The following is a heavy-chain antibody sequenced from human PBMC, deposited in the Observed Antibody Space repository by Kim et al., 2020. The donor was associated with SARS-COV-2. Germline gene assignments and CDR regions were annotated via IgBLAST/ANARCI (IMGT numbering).Heavy chain of an antibody. J-gene: IGHJ6*02. D-gene: IGHD1-1*01. CDR1: GFTFSSYA. Sequence: GGSLRLSCAASGFTFSSYAMHWVRQAPGKGLEWVAVIWFDGSNKYYADSVKGRFTISRDNSKNTLYLQMNSLRAEDTAVYYCAKDPERVPGGGMDVWGQGTTVTVSS. CDR2: IWFDGSNK. V-gene: IGHV3-33*06. CDR3: AKDPERVPGGGMDV.